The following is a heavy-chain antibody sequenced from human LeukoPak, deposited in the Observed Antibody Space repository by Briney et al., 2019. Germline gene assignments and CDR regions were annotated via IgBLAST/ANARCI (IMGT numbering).Heavy chain of an antibody. CDR1: GGSISSSSYY. J-gene: IGHJ4*02. V-gene: IGHV4-39*01. Sequence: PSETLSLTCTVSGGSISSSSYYWGWIRQPPGKGLEWIGSIYYSGSTYYNPSLKSRVTISVDMSKNQFSLKLSSVTAADTAVYYCARRRKDSGRCFDYWGQGTLVTVSS. CDR2: IYYSGST. D-gene: IGHD1-26*01. CDR3: ARRRKDSGRCFDY.